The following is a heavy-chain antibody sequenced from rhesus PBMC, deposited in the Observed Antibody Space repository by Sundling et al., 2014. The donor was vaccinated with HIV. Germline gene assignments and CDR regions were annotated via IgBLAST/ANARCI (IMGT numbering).Heavy chain of an antibody. CDR2: INWSGETT. Sequence: EVQLVESGGGVVQPGGSLRLSCAASGFTFDDYAMHWVRQAPGKGLEWVSGINWSGETTDYVDSVKGRFTISRDNAKNSLFLQMTRLRAEDTGLYYCASAMGLVIKYYAFNSWAEGYGRHRLL. J-gene: IGHJ6*01. D-gene: IGHD3-16*01. CDR1: GFTFDDYA. CDR3: ASAMGLVIKYYAFNS. V-gene: IGHV3-78*01.